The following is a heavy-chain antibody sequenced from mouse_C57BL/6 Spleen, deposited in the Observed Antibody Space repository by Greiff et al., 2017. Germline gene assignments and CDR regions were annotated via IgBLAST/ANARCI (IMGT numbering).Heavy chain of an antibody. V-gene: IGHV1-69*01. CDR3: ARSYDYEWYFDV. D-gene: IGHD2-4*01. J-gene: IGHJ1*03. Sequence: QVQLQQPGAELVMPGASVKLSCKASGYTFTSYWMHWVKQRPGQGLEWIGEIDPSDSYTNYNQKFKGKSTLTVDKSSSTAYMQLSSLTSEDSAVYYWARSYDYEWYFDVWGTGTTVTVSS. CDR2: IDPSDSYT. CDR1: GYTFTSYW.